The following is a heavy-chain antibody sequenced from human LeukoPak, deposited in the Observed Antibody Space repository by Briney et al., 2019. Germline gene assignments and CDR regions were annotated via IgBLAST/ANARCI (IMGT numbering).Heavy chain of an antibody. CDR1: GFTFSSYA. CDR2: INWNGATT. V-gene: IGHV3-20*04. D-gene: IGHD4-23*01. CDR3: AKVSYNGNFHFDY. J-gene: IGHJ4*02. Sequence: GGSLRLSCAASGFTFSSYAMSWVRQPPGKGLQWVSAINWNGATTGYAASVRGRFTISRDNSRNSLYLQMDSLRAEDTALYYCAKVSYNGNFHFDYWGQGTLVTVSS.